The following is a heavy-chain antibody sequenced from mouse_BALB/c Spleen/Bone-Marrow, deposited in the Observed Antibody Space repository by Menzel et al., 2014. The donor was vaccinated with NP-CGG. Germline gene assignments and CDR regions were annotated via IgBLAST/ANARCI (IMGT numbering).Heavy chain of an antibody. CDR2: ISSGGSYT. J-gene: IGHJ2*01. D-gene: IGHD2-4*01. CDR1: GFTFSSYA. V-gene: IGHV5-9-3*01. CDR3: ARHGITRLLDY. Sequence: EVQGVESGGGLVKPGGSLKLSCAAFGFTFSSYAMSWVRRTPEKRLEWVATISSGGSYTYYPDSVKGRFTISRDNAKNTLYLQMSSLRSEDTAMYYCARHGITRLLDYWGQGTTLTVSS.